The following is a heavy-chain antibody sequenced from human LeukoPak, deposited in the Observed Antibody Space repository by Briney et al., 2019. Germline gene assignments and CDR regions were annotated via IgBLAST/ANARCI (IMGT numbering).Heavy chain of an antibody. CDR1: GVSISSGDYY. J-gene: IGHJ4*02. V-gene: IGHV4-30-4*08. D-gene: IGHD1-1*01. CDR2: IYSSGST. Sequence: KPSETLSLTYTVSGVSISSGDYYWSCIRQPPGKGLEWIGYIYSSGSTYYNPSLKSRLTISADTSKNQFSLKLSSVTAADTAVYYCARYNPYYFDYWGQGTLVTVSS. CDR3: ARYNPYYFDY.